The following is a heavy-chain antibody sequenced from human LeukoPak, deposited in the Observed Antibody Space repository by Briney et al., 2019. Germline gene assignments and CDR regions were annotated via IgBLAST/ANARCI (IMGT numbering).Heavy chain of an antibody. Sequence: GTSVTVSCKASGFTFTSSPVQWVRQARGQGLAGIGWIVVGSGNTNYAQKFQERVTINRDMSTSTAYMELSSLRSEDTAVYYCATDDVTTGTKTALGYWGQGTLVTVSS. CDR3: ATDDVTTGTKTALGY. V-gene: IGHV1-58*01. J-gene: IGHJ4*02. D-gene: IGHD1-1*01. CDR1: GFTFTSSP. CDR2: IVVGSGNT.